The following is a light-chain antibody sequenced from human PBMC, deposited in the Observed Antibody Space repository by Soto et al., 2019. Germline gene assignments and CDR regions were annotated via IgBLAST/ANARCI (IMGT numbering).Light chain of an antibody. CDR2: EVR. CDR3: SAYTARSTLV. V-gene: IGLV2-14*01. Sequence: QSALTQPASVSGSAGQSITIYCTGTMRDVGAYNHVSWYQQHPGTAPKLMIYEVRNRPSGVSTRFSGSKSGNTASLTISGLQAEDEGDYYCSAYTARSTLVFGTGTQLTVL. CDR1: MRDVGAYNH. J-gene: IGLJ7*01.